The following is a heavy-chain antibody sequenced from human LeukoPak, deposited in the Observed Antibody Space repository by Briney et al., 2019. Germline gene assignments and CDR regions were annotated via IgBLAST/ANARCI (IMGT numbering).Heavy chain of an antibody. D-gene: IGHD6-13*01. CDR2: IYYSGST. Sequence: SETLSLTCTVSGGSISSSSYYWGWIRQPPGKGLEWIGSIYYSGSTYYNPSLKSRVTISVDTSKNQFSLKLSSVTAADTAVYYCARAEGIAAAGTPDYWGQGTLVTVSS. CDR3: ARAEGIAAAGTPDY. CDR1: GGSISSSSYY. J-gene: IGHJ4*02. V-gene: IGHV4-39*07.